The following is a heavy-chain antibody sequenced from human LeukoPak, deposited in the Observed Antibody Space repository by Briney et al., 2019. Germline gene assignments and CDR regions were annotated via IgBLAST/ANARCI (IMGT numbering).Heavy chain of an antibody. CDR3: ATGAGCGY. CDR1: GFTFSSYW. Sequence: GGSLRLSCAASGFTFSSYWMTWVRQAPGKGLEWVANIEQDGSERNYVDSVKGRFTISRDNAKNSLYLQMNTLRDEDTAVYYCATGAGCGYWGQGTLVTVSS. CDR2: IEQDGSER. J-gene: IGHJ4*02. V-gene: IGHV3-7*03. D-gene: IGHD6-19*01.